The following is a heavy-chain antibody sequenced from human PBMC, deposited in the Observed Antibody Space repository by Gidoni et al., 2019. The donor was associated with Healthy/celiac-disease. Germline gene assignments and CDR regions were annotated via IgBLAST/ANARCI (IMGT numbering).Heavy chain of an antibody. D-gene: IGHD2-15*01. V-gene: IGHV3-23*01. Sequence: EVQLLESGGGLVKPGGSRRLSGAAAGFPFSSFAMSWVRQAPGKGLEWVSAISGSGGSTYSADSVKGRFTISRDNSKNTLYLQMNSLRAEDTAVYYCASGTDAFDIWGQGTMVTVSS. CDR3: ASGTDAFDI. CDR1: GFPFSSFA. CDR2: ISGSGGST. J-gene: IGHJ3*02.